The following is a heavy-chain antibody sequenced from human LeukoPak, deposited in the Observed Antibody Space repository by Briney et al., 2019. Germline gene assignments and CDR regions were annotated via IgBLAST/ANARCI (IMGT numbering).Heavy chain of an antibody. V-gene: IGHV1-69*05. CDR3: ARTASIAAAGHYYYYYMDV. CDR2: ITPIFGTA. Sequence: SVKVSCKASGGTFSSYAISWVRQAPGQGLEWMGGITPIFGTANYAQKFQGRVTITTDESTSTAYMELSSLRSEDTAVYYCARTASIAAAGHYYYYYMDVWGKGTTVTVSS. CDR1: GGTFSSYA. D-gene: IGHD6-13*01. J-gene: IGHJ6*03.